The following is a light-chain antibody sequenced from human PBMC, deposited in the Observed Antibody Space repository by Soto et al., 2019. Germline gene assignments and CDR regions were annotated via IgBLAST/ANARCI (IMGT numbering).Light chain of an antibody. Sequence: DIQMTQSPSSLSASVGDRVTITCRASESISNNLNWYQHKPGKAPKVLIYAASSLQSGVPSRFSGSGFGTDFTLTISSLQPEDFAAYYCLQTYTVPRTFGQGTNLDIK. CDR1: ESISNN. CDR2: AAS. J-gene: IGKJ2*01. CDR3: LQTYTVPRT. V-gene: IGKV1-39*01.